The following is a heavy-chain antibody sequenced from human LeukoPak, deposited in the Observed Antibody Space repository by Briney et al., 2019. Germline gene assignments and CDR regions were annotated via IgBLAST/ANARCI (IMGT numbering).Heavy chain of an antibody. CDR2: ISGSGGGT. Sequence: TGGSLRLSCAASGFTFSGYAMNWIRQAPGKGLEWISSISGSGGGTYYADSVKGRYTISRDNSKNTLYLQMNSLRGEDTAVYYCAKGLRALIWFGEFDSWGQGTLVTVSP. CDR1: GFTFSGYA. J-gene: IGHJ4*02. V-gene: IGHV3-23*01. D-gene: IGHD3-10*01. CDR3: AKGLRALIWFGEFDS.